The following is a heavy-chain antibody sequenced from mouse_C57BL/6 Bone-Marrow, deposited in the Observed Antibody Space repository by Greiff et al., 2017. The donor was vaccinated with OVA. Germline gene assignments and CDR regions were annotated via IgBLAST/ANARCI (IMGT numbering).Heavy chain of an antibody. V-gene: IGHV1-52*01. CDR2: IDPSDSET. D-gene: IGHD1-1*01. CDR1: GYTFTSYW. CDR3: ERFTTVVATHWYFEV. J-gene: IGHJ1*03. Sequence: VQLQQPGAELVRPGSSVKLSCKASGYTFTSYWMHWVKQRPIQGLEWIGNIDPSDSETHYNQKFKDKATLTVDKSSSTAYMQLSSLTSEDSAVYYCERFTTVVATHWYFEVWGTGTTVTVSS.